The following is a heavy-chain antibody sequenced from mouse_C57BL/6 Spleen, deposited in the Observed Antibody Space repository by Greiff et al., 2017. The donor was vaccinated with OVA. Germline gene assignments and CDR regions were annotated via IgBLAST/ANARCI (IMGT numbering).Heavy chain of an antibody. J-gene: IGHJ4*01. D-gene: IGHD4-1*01. CDR3: ASQLTGYYYAMDY. CDR2: IWTGGGT. V-gene: IGHV2-9-1*01. CDR1: GFSLTSYA. Sequence: VHLVESGPGLVAPSQSLSITCTVSGFSLTSYAISWVRQPPGKGLEWLGVIWTGGGTNYNSALKSRLSISKDNSKSQVFLKMNSLQTDDTARYYCASQLTGYYYAMDYWGQGTSVTVSS.